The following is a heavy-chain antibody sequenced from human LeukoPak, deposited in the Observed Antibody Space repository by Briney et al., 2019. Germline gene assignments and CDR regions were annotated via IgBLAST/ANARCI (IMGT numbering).Heavy chain of an antibody. Sequence: PSETLSLTCAVYGGSFSGYYWSWIRQPPGKGLEWIGEINHSGSTNYNPSLKSRVTISVDTSKNQFSLKLSSVTAADTAVYYCARGLVVPYWGQGTLVTVSS. J-gene: IGHJ4*02. D-gene: IGHD2-2*01. CDR3: ARGLVVPY. CDR2: INHSGST. CDR1: GGSFSGYY. V-gene: IGHV4-34*01.